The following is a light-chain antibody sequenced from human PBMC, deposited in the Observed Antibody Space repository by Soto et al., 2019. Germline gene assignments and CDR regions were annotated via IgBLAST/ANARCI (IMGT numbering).Light chain of an antibody. V-gene: IGLV4-69*01. CDR3: QAWVTGIHV. CDR1: SGHSNYA. Sequence: QSVLTQSPSASASLGASVKLTCTLSSGHSNYAIACPQQQPEKGQPFLLKLNSDGSHPKGDGIPDRFSGSSSGAKRSLTIPPHQSEDEADYCCQAWVTGIHVFGGGTKLTVL. CDR2: LNSDGSH. J-gene: IGLJ2*01.